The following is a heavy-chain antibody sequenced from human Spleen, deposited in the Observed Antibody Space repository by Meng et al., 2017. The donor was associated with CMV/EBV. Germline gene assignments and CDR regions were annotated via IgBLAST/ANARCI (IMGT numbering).Heavy chain of an antibody. V-gene: IGHV4-30-4*08. Sequence: SGGSLRSGYYYWSLILQPPGKGLELIGYIYYSGSTYYNPSLKSRVTISVDTSKNQFSLKLSSVTAADTAVYYCARDGWFGGYGMDVWGQGTTVTVSS. CDR1: GGSLRSGYYY. CDR3: ARDGWFGGYGMDV. J-gene: IGHJ6*02. CDR2: IYYSGST. D-gene: IGHD2-15*01.